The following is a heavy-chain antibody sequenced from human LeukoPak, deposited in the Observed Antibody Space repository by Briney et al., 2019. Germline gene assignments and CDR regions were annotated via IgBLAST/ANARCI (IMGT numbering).Heavy chain of an antibody. J-gene: IGHJ4*02. CDR2: ISGSGGST. V-gene: IGHV3-23*01. Sequence: GGSLRLSCAASGFTFSNAWMSWVRQAPGKGLEWVSAISGSGGSTYYADSVKGRFTISRDNSKNTLYLQMNSLRAEDTAVYYCAMYGDRLFDYWGQGTLVTVSS. CDR1: GFTFSNAW. CDR3: AMYGDRLFDY. D-gene: IGHD4-17*01.